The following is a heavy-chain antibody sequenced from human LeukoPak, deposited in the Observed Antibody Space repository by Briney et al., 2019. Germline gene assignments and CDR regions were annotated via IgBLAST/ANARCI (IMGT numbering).Heavy chain of an antibody. CDR1: GGSISSGSYY. CDR2: IYTSGST. Sequence: PSQTLSLTCTVSGGSISSGSYYWSWIRQPAGKGLEWIGRIYTSGSTNYNPSLKSRVTISVDTSKNQFSLKLSSVTAADTAVYYCASQPNLSYYYYMDVWGKGTTVTVSS. J-gene: IGHJ6*03. CDR3: ASQPNLSYYYYMDV. D-gene: IGHD2-2*01. V-gene: IGHV4-61*02.